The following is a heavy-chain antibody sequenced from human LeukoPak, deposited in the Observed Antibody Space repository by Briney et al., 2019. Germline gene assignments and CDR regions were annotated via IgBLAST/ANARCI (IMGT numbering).Heavy chain of an antibody. V-gene: IGHV1-69*13. J-gene: IGHJ4*02. CDR2: IISMFATA. CDR3: ATTVF. Sequence: GASVKVSCKASGGIFSKSVISWVRQAAGQGLEWMGGIISMFATANYAQNFQGRLTITADESTNTAQMELSGLRSEDTAVYYCATTVFWGQGTLVTVSS. CDR1: GGIFSKSV. D-gene: IGHD4-11*01.